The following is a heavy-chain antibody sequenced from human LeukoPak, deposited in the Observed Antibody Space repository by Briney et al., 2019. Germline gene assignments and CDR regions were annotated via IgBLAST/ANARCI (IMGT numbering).Heavy chain of an antibody. Sequence: QPGGSLRPSCAVSGFTFTDYWMNWVRQAPGKGLEWVASIRQDGSEKTYVDSVKGRFTISRDNTKTSLSLQVNSLRVEDTAVYYCAGDGTAAGLYFDLWGQGTLVTVFS. D-gene: IGHD6-13*01. J-gene: IGHJ4*01. CDR3: AGDGTAAGLYFDL. V-gene: IGHV3-7*01. CDR1: GFTFTDYW. CDR2: IRQDGSEK.